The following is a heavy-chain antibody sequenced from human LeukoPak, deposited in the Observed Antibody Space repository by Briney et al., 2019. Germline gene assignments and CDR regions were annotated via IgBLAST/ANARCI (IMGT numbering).Heavy chain of an antibody. CDR1: GFTFSSYS. V-gene: IGHV3-21*01. D-gene: IGHD5-18*01. Sequence: PGGSLRLSCAASGFTFSSYSMNWVRQAPGKGLEWVSSISSSSSYIYYADSVKGRFTISRDNAKNSLYLQMNSLRAEDTAVYYCARDRDTAMVIGGRNYWGQGTLVTVSS. CDR2: ISSSSSYI. CDR3: ARDRDTAMVIGGRNY. J-gene: IGHJ4*02.